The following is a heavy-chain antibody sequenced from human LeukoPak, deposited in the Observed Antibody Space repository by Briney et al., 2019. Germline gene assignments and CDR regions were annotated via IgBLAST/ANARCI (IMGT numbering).Heavy chain of an antibody. CDR1: GYSFTTYW. Sequence: GESLQISCQGSGYSFTTYWIGWVRQMPGKGLELMGIISPGDSDTKYSPSFQGQVTISVDKSITTAYLQWSSLKASDTAMYYCARHTKYSISSRVFDYWGQGTLVTVSS. V-gene: IGHV5-51*01. CDR2: ISPGDSDT. D-gene: IGHD6-6*01. J-gene: IGHJ4*02. CDR3: ARHTKYSISSRVFDY.